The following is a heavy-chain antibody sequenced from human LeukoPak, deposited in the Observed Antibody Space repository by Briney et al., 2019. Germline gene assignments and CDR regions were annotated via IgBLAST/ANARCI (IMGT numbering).Heavy chain of an antibody. D-gene: IGHD1-14*01. CDR3: ARGGDRSFDY. V-gene: IGHV4-38-2*02. CDR1: GYSISSGYD. J-gene: IGHJ4*02. CDR2: IHFSGAS. Sequence: SETLSLTCSVSGYSISSGYDWGWIRQSLEKGLEWIASIHFSGASYYNPSLKSRVTILVDKAKNQFSLNLNSVTAADTAVYYCARGGDRSFDYWGQGTLVPVSS.